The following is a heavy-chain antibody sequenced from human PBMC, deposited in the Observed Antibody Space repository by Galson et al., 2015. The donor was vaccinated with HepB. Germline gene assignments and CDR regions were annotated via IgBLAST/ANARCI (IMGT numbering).Heavy chain of an antibody. J-gene: IGHJ1*01. CDR3: AKDPASPGTGEYFQH. CDR2: ISWDGFST. Sequence: SLRLSCAASGFTFDDHAMHWVRQAPGKGLEWVSLISWDGFSTHYADSVKGRFTISRDNGKNALYLQMNSLRVEDTAFYYCAKDPASPGTGEYFQHWGQGTLVTVSS. V-gene: IGHV3-43D*04. CDR1: GFTFDDHA.